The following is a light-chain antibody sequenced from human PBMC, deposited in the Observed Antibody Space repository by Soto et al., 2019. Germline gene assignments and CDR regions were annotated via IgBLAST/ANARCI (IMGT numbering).Light chain of an antibody. CDR2: GAS. V-gene: IGKV3-20*01. CDR1: QSIDSTY. CDR3: QQYGSSGWT. J-gene: IGKJ1*01. Sequence: EIVLTQSPATLSLSPGERATLSCRASQSIDSTYLAWYQQKPGQAPRLLIYGASSRDTGIPDRFSGSGSGADFTLTISRLEPEYFAVYFCQQYGSSGWTFGQGTGVEIK.